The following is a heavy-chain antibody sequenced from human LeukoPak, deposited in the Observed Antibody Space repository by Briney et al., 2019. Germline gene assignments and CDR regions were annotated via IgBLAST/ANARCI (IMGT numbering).Heavy chain of an antibody. V-gene: IGHV3-7*01. Sequence: GGSLRLSCAASGFTFSNYWMSWVRQAPGKGLEWVATIKQDGSEKYYVDSVKGRFTISRDNAKNSLYLQMNSLRAEDTAVYFCARDQRVCGGDCCSGYWGQGTLVTVSS. D-gene: IGHD2-21*02. CDR1: GFTFSNYW. J-gene: IGHJ4*02. CDR3: ARDQRVCGGDCCSGY. CDR2: IKQDGSEK.